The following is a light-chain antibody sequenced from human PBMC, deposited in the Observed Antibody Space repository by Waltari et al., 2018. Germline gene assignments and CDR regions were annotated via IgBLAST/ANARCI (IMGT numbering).Light chain of an antibody. V-gene: IGLV2-14*01. CDR1: SSDVGGYNY. CDR2: DVS. J-gene: IGLJ2*01. Sequence: QSALTQPASVSGSPGQSITISCTGTSSDVGGYNYVSWYQQHPGKAPKLMIYDVSKPPSGVSKRFSVSKSGNTASLTISGLQAEDEADYYCSSYTSSSPWVFGGGTKLTVL. CDR3: SSYTSSSPWV.